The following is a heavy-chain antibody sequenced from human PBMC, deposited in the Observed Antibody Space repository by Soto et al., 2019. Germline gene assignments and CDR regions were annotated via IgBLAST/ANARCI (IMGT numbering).Heavy chain of an antibody. V-gene: IGHV4-31*03. Sequence: PSETLSLTCSVSGGSISSGGYYWSWIRQHPGKGLEWIGYIYYSGSTYYNPSLKSRVTISVDTSKNQFSLKMNSVTDADTAVYYCTRGPFAKTYGLAYWGQGTLVTVSS. CDR1: GGSISSGGYY. CDR3: TRGPFAKTYGLAY. D-gene: IGHD4-17*01. CDR2: IYYSGST. J-gene: IGHJ4*02.